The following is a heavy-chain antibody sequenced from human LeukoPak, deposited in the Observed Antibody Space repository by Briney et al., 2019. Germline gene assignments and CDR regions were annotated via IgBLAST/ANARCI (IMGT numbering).Heavy chain of an antibody. CDR2: IYTSRSI. V-gene: IGHV4-4*09. D-gene: IGHD3-22*01. J-gene: IGHJ5*02. CDR1: GGSICSVY. CDR3: ARHGGGYDTSGYYYYWFDP. Sequence: SETLSLTCTVSGGSICSVYWSWIRQPPGKGLEWIGYIYTSRSINYNPSLKSRVTISLVTSKNQVSLKLSSVTAADTAVYYCARHGGGYDTSGYYYYWFDPWGQGTLVTVSS.